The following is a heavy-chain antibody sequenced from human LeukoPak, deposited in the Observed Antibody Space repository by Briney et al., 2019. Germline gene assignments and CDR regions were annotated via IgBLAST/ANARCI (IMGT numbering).Heavy chain of an antibody. V-gene: IGHV3-33*01. Sequence: PGGSLRLSCAAAGFTFGDFGMHWVRQAPGKGLGWVALIWKDGSDEFYADSVKGRFTISRDNSRNTLSLQMNSLRGEDTAVYYCAREEAFQLEASLDQWGQGTLVTVSS. D-gene: IGHD3-3*01. J-gene: IGHJ4*02. CDR1: GFTFGDFG. CDR2: IWKDGSDE. CDR3: AREEAFQLEASLDQ.